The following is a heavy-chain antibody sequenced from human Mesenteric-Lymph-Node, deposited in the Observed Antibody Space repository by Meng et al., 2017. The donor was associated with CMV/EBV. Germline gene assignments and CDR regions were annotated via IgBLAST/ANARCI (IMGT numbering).Heavy chain of an antibody. D-gene: IGHD2-15*01. CDR2: IYYSGST. J-gene: IGHJ5*02. V-gene: IGHV4-59*01. Sequence: SSYYCSWVRPPPGEGLEWIGYIYYSGSTNYNPSLKSRVTISVDTSKNQFSLKLSSVTAADTAVYYCARDQYGYCSGGRCYGGWFDPWGQGTLVTVSS. CDR1: SSYY. CDR3: ARDQYGYCSGGRCYGGWFDP.